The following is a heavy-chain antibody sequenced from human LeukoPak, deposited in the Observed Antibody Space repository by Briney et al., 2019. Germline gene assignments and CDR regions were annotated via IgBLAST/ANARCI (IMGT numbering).Heavy chain of an antibody. CDR3: ARDVPSNRYSSTCLDV. CDR1: GFIFSSYW. CDR2: INSDGISM. V-gene: IGHV3-74*01. Sequence: GALRLSCAASGFIFSSYWMHWVRQAPGKGLVWVSRINSDGISMAYADSVRGRFTISRDNAKNTLYLQMNSLRAEDTAVYYCARDVPSNRYSSTCLDVWGQGTTVTVSS. J-gene: IGHJ6*02. D-gene: IGHD6-13*01.